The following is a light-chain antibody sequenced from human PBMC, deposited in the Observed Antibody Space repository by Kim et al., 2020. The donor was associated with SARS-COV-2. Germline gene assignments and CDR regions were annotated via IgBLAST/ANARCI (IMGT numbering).Light chain of an antibody. J-gene: IGLJ1*01. Sequence: GQSVTIACTGTSSDVGSYNRVSWYQQPPGTAPKLMIYEVSNRPSGVPDRFSGSKSDNTASLTISGLQAEDEADYYCSSYTSSNSFVFGTGTKVTVL. CDR3: SSYTSSNSFV. V-gene: IGLV2-18*02. CDR1: SSDVGSYNR. CDR2: EVS.